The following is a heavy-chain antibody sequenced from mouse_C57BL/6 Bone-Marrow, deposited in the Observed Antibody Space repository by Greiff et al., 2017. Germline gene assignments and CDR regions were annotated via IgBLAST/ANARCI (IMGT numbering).Heavy chain of an antibody. J-gene: IGHJ2*01. Sequence: VQLQQSGAELARPGASVKMSCKASGYTFTSYTMHWVKQRPGQGLEWIGYINPSSGYTKYNQKFKDKATLTADRSSSTAYMQLSSLTSEDSAVYYCAYYYGSSPDYWGKGTTLTVSS. D-gene: IGHD1-1*01. V-gene: IGHV1-4*01. CDR2: INPSSGYT. CDR3: AYYYGSSPDY. CDR1: GYTFTSYT.